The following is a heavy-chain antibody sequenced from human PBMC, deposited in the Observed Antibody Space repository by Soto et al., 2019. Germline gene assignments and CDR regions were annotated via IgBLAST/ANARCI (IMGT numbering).Heavy chain of an antibody. CDR2: ISSDFNTI. J-gene: IGHJ6*02. CDR1: GFTFSSYS. Sequence: PGGSLRLSCAASGFTFSSYSMNWVRQAPGKGLEWISYISSDFNTIYYADSVKGRFTISRDNAKNSLYLQMNSLTAEDTAIYYCEVSPFGGGYPHYYYDMDVWGQGTTVTVSS. V-gene: IGHV3-48*03. CDR3: EVSPFGGGYPHYYYDMDV. D-gene: IGHD3-10*01.